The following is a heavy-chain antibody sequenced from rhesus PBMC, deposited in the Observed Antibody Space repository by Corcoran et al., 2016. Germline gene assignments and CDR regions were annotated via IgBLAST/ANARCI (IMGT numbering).Heavy chain of an antibody. CDR2: ISGSRGSA. CDR1: GGSVSSDY. J-gene: IGHJ6*01. V-gene: IGHV4-173*01. CDR3: AAFYGLDS. Sequence: QLQLQESGPGMVKPSETLSLTSAVSGGSVSSDYWTWIRQPPGKGLEWIGRISGSRGSADYNPSLKTRVTISTDTSKNQFSLNLRSVTAADTAVYYCAAFYGLDSWGQGVVVTVSS.